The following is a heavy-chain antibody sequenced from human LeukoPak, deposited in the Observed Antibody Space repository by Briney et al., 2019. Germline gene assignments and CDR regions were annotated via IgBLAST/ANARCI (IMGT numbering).Heavy chain of an antibody. CDR3: ARAPDCSGGSCSDQDY. J-gene: IGHJ4*02. CDR1: GGTFSSYA. V-gene: IGHV1-69*04. D-gene: IGHD2-15*01. CDR2: IIPILGIA. Sequence: ASVKVSCKASGGTFSSYAISWVRQAPGQGLEWMGRIIPILGIANYARKFQGRVTITADKSTSTAYMELSSLRSEDTAVYYCARAPDCSGGSCSDQDYWGQGTLVTVSS.